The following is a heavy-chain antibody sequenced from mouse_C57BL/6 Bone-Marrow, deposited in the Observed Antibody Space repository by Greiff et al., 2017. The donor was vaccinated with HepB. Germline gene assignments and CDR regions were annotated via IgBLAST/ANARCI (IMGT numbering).Heavy chain of an antibody. CDR3: TTTVITTVVATDY. J-gene: IGHJ2*01. V-gene: IGHV14-4*01. Sequence: EVKLQQSGAELVRPGASVKLSCTASGFNIKDDYMHWVKQRPEQGLEWIGWIDPENGDTEYASKFQGKATITADTSSNTAYLQLSSLTSEDTAVYYCTTTVITTVVATDYWGQGTTLTVSS. CDR1: GFNIKDDY. D-gene: IGHD1-1*01. CDR2: IDPENGDT.